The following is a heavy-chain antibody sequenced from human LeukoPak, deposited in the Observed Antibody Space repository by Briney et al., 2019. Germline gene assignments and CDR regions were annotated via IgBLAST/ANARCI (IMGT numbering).Heavy chain of an antibody. J-gene: IGHJ4*02. D-gene: IGHD2-15*01. CDR1: GGSISSYY. Sequence: SKTLSLTCTVSGGSISSYYWSWIRQPPGKGLEWIGYIYYSGSTNYNPSLKSRVTISVDTSKDQFSLKLSSVTAADTAVYYCASLNMAYSLDYWGQGTLVTVSS. V-gene: IGHV4-59*01. CDR2: IYYSGST. CDR3: ASLNMAYSLDY.